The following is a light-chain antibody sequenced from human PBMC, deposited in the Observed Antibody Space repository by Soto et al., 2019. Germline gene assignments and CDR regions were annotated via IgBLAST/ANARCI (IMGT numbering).Light chain of an antibody. CDR1: SSDVGGYNY. Sequence: QSALTQPASVSGSPGQSITISCTGTSSDVGGYNYVSWYQQHPGKAPKLMIYEVSNRPSGVSNRFSGSKSGNTASLTISGLQAEDEADYYCSSYTSSSGWMFGGGTKLTVL. CDR2: EVS. V-gene: IGLV2-14*01. J-gene: IGLJ3*02. CDR3: SSYTSSSGWM.